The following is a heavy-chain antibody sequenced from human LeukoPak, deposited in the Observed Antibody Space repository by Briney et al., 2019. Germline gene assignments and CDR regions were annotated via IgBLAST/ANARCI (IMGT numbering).Heavy chain of an antibody. CDR3: AREYSGYDPAPIQYWFDP. D-gene: IGHD5-12*01. V-gene: IGHV1-18*01. Sequence: ASVKVSCKASGYTFTSYGISWVRQAPGQGLEWMGWISAYNGNTNYAQKLQGRVTMTTDTSTSTAYMELRSLRSDDTAVYYRAREYSGYDPAPIQYWFDPWGQGTLVTVSS. CDR1: GYTFTSYG. CDR2: ISAYNGNT. J-gene: IGHJ5*02.